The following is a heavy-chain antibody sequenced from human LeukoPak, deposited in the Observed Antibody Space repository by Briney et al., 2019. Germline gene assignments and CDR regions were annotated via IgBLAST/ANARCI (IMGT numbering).Heavy chain of an antibody. CDR1: RYTFSSYS. CDR3: ARAAELQFLEWLPESVDY. Sequence: GGSLRLSCAASRYTFSSYSLNWVSQAPGKGLEWVSSISSNSSYIYYADSVKGRFTISRDNAKNSLYLQMNSLRAEDTAVYYCARAAELQFLEWLPESVDYWGQGALVTVSS. J-gene: IGHJ4*02. D-gene: IGHD3-3*01. V-gene: IGHV3-21*01. CDR2: ISSNSSYI.